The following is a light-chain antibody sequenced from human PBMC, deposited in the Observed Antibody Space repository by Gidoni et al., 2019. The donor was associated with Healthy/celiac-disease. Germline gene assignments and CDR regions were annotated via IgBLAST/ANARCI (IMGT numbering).Light chain of an antibody. CDR1: QSVSSY. CDR2: DAS. CDR3: QQRRNWLT. V-gene: IGKV3-11*01. J-gene: IGKJ4*01. Sequence: ILLTQSPATLSLSPGERATLSCRASQSVSSYLAWYQQKPGQAPRLIIYDASNRATGIPARFSGRGSGTDLTITISSLEPEDFAVYYCQQRRNWLTFGGGTKVEIK.